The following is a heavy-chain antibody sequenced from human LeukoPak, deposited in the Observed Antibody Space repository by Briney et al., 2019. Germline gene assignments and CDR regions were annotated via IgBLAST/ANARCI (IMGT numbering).Heavy chain of an antibody. Sequence: NSSETLSLTCTVSGGSISSSSYYWGWIRQPPGKGLEWIGSIYHSGSTYYNPSLKSRVTISVDTSKNQFSLKLSSVTAADTAVYYCARTTRSGSLNWFDPWGQGTLVTVSS. CDR3: ARTTRSGSLNWFDP. D-gene: IGHD1-26*01. CDR2: IYHSGST. V-gene: IGHV4-39*07. J-gene: IGHJ5*02. CDR1: GGSISSSSYY.